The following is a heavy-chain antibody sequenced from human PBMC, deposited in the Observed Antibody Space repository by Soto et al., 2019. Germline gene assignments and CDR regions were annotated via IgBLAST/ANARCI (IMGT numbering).Heavy chain of an antibody. J-gene: IGHJ4*02. CDR1: GYSIRSGCF. CDR3: ARESYSGYHSYDY. CDR2: MYHDGNT. Sequence: XESLSLPGAVSGYSIRSGCFWGWIRQPPGKGLEWIANMYHDGNTHYNPSLKSRVTMSVDTSKNQFSLKLNYVTAADTAVYYCARESYSGYHSYDYWGQGILVNVSS. D-gene: IGHD5-12*01. V-gene: IGHV4-38-2*02.